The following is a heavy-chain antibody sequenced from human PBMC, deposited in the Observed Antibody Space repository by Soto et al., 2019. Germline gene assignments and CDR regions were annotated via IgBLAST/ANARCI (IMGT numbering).Heavy chain of an antibody. D-gene: IGHD3-22*01. CDR1: GGLFSSYA. CDR3: ARGGSGYVLFNEF. V-gene: IGHV1-69*01. CDR2: IIPVFDTV. Sequence: QEQLVQSGAEVKKSGSSVKVSCKDTGGLFSSYAVSWVRQAPGQGLEWMGGIIPVFDTVYYAQKFQCRVTITADESTTTAYMELSSLRSEATAMYYCARGGSGYVLFNEFWGQGTLVTVSS. J-gene: IGHJ4*02.